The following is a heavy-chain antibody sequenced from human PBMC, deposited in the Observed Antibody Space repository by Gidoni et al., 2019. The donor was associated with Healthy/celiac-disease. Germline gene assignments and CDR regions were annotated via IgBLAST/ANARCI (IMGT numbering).Heavy chain of an antibody. CDR2: ISSNGGST. Sequence: EVQLVESGGGLVQPGGSLRLSCSASGFTFSSYAMHWVRQAPGKGLEYVSAISSNGGSTYYADSVKGRFTISRDNSKNTLYLQMSSLRAEDTAVYYCVKDFRYCGGDCYPPYYYGMDVWGQGTTVTVSS. V-gene: IGHV3-64D*09. CDR3: VKDFRYCGGDCYPPYYYGMDV. CDR1: GFTFSSYA. J-gene: IGHJ6*02. D-gene: IGHD2-21*01.